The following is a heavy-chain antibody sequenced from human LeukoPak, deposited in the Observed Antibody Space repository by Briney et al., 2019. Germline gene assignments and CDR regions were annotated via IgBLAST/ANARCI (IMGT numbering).Heavy chain of an antibody. CDR1: GFSLTDYS. D-gene: IGHD4/OR15-4a*01. CDR2: IGTRSRHI. V-gene: IGHV3-21*01. CDR3: APRGAHGY. J-gene: IGHJ4*02. Sequence: GGSLRLSCAVSGFSLTDYSMNWIRQAPGKGLEWVSSIGTRSRHIYYAESVKGRFTTSRDNATNSVYLQMNSLGVEDTGVYYCAPRGAHGYWGQGTLVTVSS.